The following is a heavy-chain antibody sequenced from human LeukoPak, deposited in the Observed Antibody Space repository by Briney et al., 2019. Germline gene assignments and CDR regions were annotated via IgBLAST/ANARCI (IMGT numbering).Heavy chain of an antibody. CDR1: GGTFNNYA. V-gene: IGHV1-69*04. CDR3: ARDPHASGSPMRWLDP. Sequence: ASVTLRFTASGGTFNNYAISWVRQAPGHGLEWMGRIIPMLQIPNYAQKFLGRVTITADKSTSTAYMELTRLTSEDTAVYYCARDPHASGSPMRWLDPWGQGTLVTVSS. CDR2: IIPMLQIP. J-gene: IGHJ5*02. D-gene: IGHD3-10*01.